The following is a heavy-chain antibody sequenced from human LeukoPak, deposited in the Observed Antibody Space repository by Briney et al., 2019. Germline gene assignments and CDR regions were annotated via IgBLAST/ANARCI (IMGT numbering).Heavy chain of an antibody. CDR2: IKSNSDGGTT. CDR1: GFTFNNAW. CDR3: TTDPQGCGGDCYNAFDI. V-gene: IGHV3-15*01. Sequence: GGSLRLSCAASGFTFNNAWMSWVRQAPGKGLEWVGRIKSNSDGGTTDYAAPVKGRFITSRDDSKNTLYLHMNSLKSEDTAMYYCTTDPQGCGGDCYNAFDIWGQGTMVTVSS. J-gene: IGHJ3*02. D-gene: IGHD2-21*02.